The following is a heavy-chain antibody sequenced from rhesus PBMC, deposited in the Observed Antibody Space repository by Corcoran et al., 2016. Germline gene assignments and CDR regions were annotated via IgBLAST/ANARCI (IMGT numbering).Heavy chain of an antibody. CDR1: GFTFSDYY. D-gene: IGHD1-1-1*01. CDR2: ISSASSYI. Sequence: EVQLVESGGGLVQPGGSLRLSCAASGFTFSDYYMSWVRQSPGKGLECVSSISSASSYIYYADSVKGRFTISRDNAKNSLSLQMNSLKTEDTAVYYCTRDSWNYWGRFDVWGPGVLVTVSS. V-gene: IGHV3S16*01. J-gene: IGHJ5-1*01. CDR3: TRDSWNYWGRFDV.